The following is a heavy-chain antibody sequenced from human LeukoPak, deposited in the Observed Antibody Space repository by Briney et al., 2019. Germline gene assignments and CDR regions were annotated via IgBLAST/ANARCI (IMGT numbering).Heavy chain of an antibody. Sequence: GGSLRLSCAASGFTFSSYEMNWVRQAPGKGLEWASYISSSGSTIYYADSVKGRFTISRDNAKNSLYLQMNSLRAEDTAVYYCARDSRFGHYFDYWGQGTLVTVSS. V-gene: IGHV3-48*03. D-gene: IGHD3-10*01. CDR1: GFTFSSYE. J-gene: IGHJ4*02. CDR3: ARDSRFGHYFDY. CDR2: ISSSGSTI.